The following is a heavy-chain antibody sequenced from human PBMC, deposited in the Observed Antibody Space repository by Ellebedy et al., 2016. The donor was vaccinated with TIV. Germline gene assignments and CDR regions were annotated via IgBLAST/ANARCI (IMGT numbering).Heavy chain of an antibody. V-gene: IGHV3-11*01. CDR3: GSGIRITS. J-gene: IGHJ5*02. CDR2: ISGSDGTI. Sequence: GESLKISCAASGFTFSDSYMSWIRQAPGKGLECFSYISGSDGTIYYADSVKGRFTISRDNVKNSLYLQMNSLRAEDTAVYYCGSGIRITSWGQGSLVTVSS. CDR1: GFTFSDSY. D-gene: IGHD3-16*01.